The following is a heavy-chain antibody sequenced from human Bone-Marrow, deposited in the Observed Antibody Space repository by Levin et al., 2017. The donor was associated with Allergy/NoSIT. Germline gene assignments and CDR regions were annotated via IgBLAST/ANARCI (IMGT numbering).Heavy chain of an antibody. Sequence: SGGSLRLSCAASGFTFSSYSMNWVRQAPGKGLEWVSSISSSSSYIYYADSVKGRFTISRDNAKNSLYLQMNSLRAEDTAVYYCARDTADTHCSSTSCYVDCSGGSCDSGPYWGQGTLVTVSS. D-gene: IGHD2-2*01. V-gene: IGHV3-21*01. CDR1: GFTFSSYS. CDR3: ARDTADTHCSSTSCYVDCSGGSCDSGPY. CDR2: ISSSSSYI. J-gene: IGHJ4*02.